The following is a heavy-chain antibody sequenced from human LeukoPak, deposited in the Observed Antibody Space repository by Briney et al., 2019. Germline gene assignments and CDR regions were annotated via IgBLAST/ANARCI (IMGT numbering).Heavy chain of an antibody. CDR1: GFTFSDYY. J-gene: IGHJ5*02. CDR3: ARDRYSSSSFWFDP. D-gene: IGHD6-6*01. Sequence: GGSLRLSCAASGFTFSDYYMNWIRQAPGKGLEWISYISSSGSTIYYADSVKGRFTISRHNSKNTLYLQMNSLRTEDTAVYYCARDRYSSSSFWFDPWGQGTLVTVSS. CDR2: ISSSGSTI. V-gene: IGHV3-11*01.